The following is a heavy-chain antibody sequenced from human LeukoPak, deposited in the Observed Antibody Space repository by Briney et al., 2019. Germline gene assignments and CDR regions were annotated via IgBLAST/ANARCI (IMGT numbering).Heavy chain of an antibody. D-gene: IGHD6-13*01. CDR3: ARISSSWHYFDY. CDR1: GLTFRSQW. CDR2: IGGDGGKK. J-gene: IGHJ4*02. V-gene: IGHV3-7*01. Sequence: GGSLRLSCAASGLTFRSQWMTWVRQAPGKGPEWVANIGGDGGKKFYVDSVKGRFTISRHNAKNSLYLQMNSLRAEDTAVYYCARISSSWHYFDYWGQGTLVTVSS.